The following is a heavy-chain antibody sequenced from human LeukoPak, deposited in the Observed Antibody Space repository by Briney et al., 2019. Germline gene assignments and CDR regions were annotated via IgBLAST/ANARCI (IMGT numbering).Heavy chain of an antibody. CDR3: ARDGIAAAVDY. V-gene: IGHV1-18*01. Sequence: ASVKVSCKVSGYIFTSYGISWVRQAPGQGLEWMGWINPHDGNTNYAQKLQGRVTMTADTSTSTAYMELRSLRSDDTAVYYCARDGIAAAVDYWGQGTLVTASS. CDR2: INPHDGNT. CDR1: GYIFTSYG. J-gene: IGHJ4*02. D-gene: IGHD6-13*01.